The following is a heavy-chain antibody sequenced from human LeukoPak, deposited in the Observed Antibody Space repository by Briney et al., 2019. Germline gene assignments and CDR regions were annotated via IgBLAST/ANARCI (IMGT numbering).Heavy chain of an antibody. J-gene: IGHJ6*02. Sequence: GGSLRLSCTASGFTFSSYWMHWVRQAPGKGLVWVSRINSDGSSTSYADSVKGRFTISRDNAKNTLYLQMNSLRAEDTAVYYCARMGIAAAGTFGMDVWGQGTTVTVSS. D-gene: IGHD6-13*01. CDR1: GFTFSSYW. CDR2: INSDGSST. V-gene: IGHV3-74*01. CDR3: ARMGIAAAGTFGMDV.